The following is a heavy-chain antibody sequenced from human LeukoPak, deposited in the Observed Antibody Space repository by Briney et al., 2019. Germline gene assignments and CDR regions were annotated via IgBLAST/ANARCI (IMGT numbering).Heavy chain of an antibody. CDR3: ARLRDGYNYSPFDY. D-gene: IGHD5-24*01. J-gene: IGHJ4*02. CDR2: VNHSGST. Sequence: SETLSLTCAVYGGSFSGYYWSWIRQPPGKGLERIGEVNHSGSTNYNPSLKSRVTISVDTSKNQFYLKLSSVTAADTAVYYCARLRDGYNYSPFDYWGQGTLVTVSS. V-gene: IGHV4-34*01. CDR1: GGSFSGYY.